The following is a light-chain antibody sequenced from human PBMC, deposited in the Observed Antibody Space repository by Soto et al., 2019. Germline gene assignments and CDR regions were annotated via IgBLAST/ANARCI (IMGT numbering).Light chain of an antibody. Sequence: QSALTQPASVSGSPGQSITLSCTGTSSDVGGYNYVSWYQQHPGKAPKLMIYDVSNQPSGVSNRFSGSKSGNTASLTISGLQAEDDDDYYCSSYTSSSTLLYVFGTGTKLTVL. J-gene: IGLJ1*01. CDR3: SSYTSSSTLLYV. V-gene: IGLV2-14*01. CDR2: DVS. CDR1: SSDVGGYNY.